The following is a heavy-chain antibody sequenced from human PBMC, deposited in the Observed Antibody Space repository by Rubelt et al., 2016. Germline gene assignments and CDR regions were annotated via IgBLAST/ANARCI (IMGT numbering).Heavy chain of an antibody. Sequence: VHLVESGGGVVEPGRSLTLSCEASGFTFSRYAMHWVRQASGKGLEWVGHIRSKGNNYATAYAASVKGRFTISRDDSKNTAYLQMNSLKTEDTAVYYCSGSSTGYWGQGTLVTVSS. D-gene: IGHD3-10*01. J-gene: IGHJ4*02. CDR3: SGSSTGY. V-gene: IGHV3-73*01. CDR2: IRSKGNNYAT. CDR1: GFTFSRYA.